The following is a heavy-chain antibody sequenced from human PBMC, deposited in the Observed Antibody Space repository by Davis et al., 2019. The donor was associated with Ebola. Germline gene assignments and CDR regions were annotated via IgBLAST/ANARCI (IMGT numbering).Heavy chain of an antibody. CDR2: INPNSGGT. V-gene: IGHV1-2*02. Sequence: ASVKVSCKASGYTFTGYYMHWVRQAPGQGLEWMGWINPNSGGTNYAQKLQGRVTMTTDTSTSTAYMELRSLRSDDTAVYYCARGDRRFLEWFHFDYWGQGTLVTVSS. J-gene: IGHJ4*02. CDR3: ARGDRRFLEWFHFDY. D-gene: IGHD3-3*01. CDR1: GYTFTGYY.